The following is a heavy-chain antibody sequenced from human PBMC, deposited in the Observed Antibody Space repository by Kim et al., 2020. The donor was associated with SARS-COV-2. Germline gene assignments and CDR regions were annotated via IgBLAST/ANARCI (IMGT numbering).Heavy chain of an antibody. CDR3: SRRVSAGPVYYFDY. CDR2: IYYTGIT. J-gene: IGHJ4*01. D-gene: IGHD6-19*01. CDR1: GDSVSSGDLY. V-gene: IGHV4-61*08. Sequence: AETLSLTCSVSGDSVSSGDLYWSWIRQPPGEGREWIGYIYYTGITNYNRSLKSRVAISLDTSKNQFFLKMNSVTAAATAVYCCSRRVSAGPVYYFDYWG.